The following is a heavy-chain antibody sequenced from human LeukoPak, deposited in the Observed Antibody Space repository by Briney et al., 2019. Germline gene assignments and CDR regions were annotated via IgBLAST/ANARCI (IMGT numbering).Heavy chain of an antibody. V-gene: IGHV3-73*01. CDR2: IRSKANSYAT. D-gene: IGHD3-10*01. CDR1: VFTVSGSA. J-gene: IGHJ6*04. CDR3: TSPDYYYGSGSYSYYYYYGMDV. Sequence: PGGSLRLSCAASVFTVSGSAMHWVRQASGKGLEWDGRIRSKANSYATAYAASVKGRFTISRDDSKNTAYLQMNSLKTEDTAVYYCTSPDYYYGSGSYSYYYYYGMDVWGKGTTVTVSS.